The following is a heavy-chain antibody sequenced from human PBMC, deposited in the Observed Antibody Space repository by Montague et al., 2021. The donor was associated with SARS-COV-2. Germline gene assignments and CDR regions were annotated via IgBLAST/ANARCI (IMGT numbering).Heavy chain of an antibody. V-gene: IGHV2-5*02. D-gene: IGHD3-9*01. CDR3: ARRTYDILTGYDYGMDV. CDR1: GFSLSTSGVG. Sequence: PALVKPTQTLTLTCTFSGFSLSTSGVGVGWIRQPPGKALEWLALIYWDDVKRYSPSLKSRLTITKDTSKNQVVLTVTNMDPVDTATYYCARRTYDILTGYDYGMDVWGQGTTVTVSS. J-gene: IGHJ6*02. CDR2: IYWDDVK.